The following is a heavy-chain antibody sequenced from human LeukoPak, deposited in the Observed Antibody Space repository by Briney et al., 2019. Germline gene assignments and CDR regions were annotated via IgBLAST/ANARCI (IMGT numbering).Heavy chain of an antibody. CDR1: GFTFSTYW. D-gene: IGHD5-18*01. Sequence: GGSLRLSCAASGFTFSTYWMTWVRQAPGKGLEWVSSVTSSSTYVYYGDSVKGRFTISRDNAKNSLHLQMNSLRGEDTAVYYCARAPDTAMVAFDYWGQGTLVTVSS. J-gene: IGHJ4*02. V-gene: IGHV3-21*01. CDR2: VTSSSTYV. CDR3: ARAPDTAMVAFDY.